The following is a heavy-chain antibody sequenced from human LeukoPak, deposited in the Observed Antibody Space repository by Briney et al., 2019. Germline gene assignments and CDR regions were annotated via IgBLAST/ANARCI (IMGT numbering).Heavy chain of an antibody. CDR3: ARDVPWYYDILTGYAYYYYYYGMDV. J-gene: IGHJ6*02. V-gene: IGHV1-18*01. CDR2: ISAYNGNT. D-gene: IGHD3-9*01. CDR1: GYTFTSYG. Sequence: ASVKVSCKASGYTFTSYGISWVRQAPGQGLEWMGWISAYNGNTNYAQKLQGRVTMTTDTSTSTAYMELRSLRSDDTAVYYCARDVPWYYDILTGYAYYYYYYGMDVWGQGTTVTVSS.